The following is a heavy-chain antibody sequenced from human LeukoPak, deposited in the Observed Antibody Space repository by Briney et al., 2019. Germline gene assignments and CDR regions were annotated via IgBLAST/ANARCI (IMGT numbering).Heavy chain of an antibody. CDR1: GGSFSGYY. CDR2: INHSGST. V-gene: IGHV4-34*01. J-gene: IGHJ4*01. Sequence: SETLSLTCAVYGGSFSGYYWSWVRQPPGKGLEWVGEINHSGSTIYNPSLKSRVTILVTPTKNQFSLKRSSRPTADTAVYYCAGLHFTYYEFGGGRYFIYNWGDGTL. D-gene: IGHD3-3*01. CDR3: AGLHFTYYEFGGGRYFIYN.